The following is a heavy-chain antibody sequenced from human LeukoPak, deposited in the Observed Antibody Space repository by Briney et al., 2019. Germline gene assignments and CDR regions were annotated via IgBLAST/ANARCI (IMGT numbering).Heavy chain of an antibody. Sequence: SETLSLTCIVSGGSINNYYWSWIRQPAGKGLEWIGRIYTRGSTNYNPSLKSRVTMSVDTSKNQFSLSLSSVTAADTAVYYCARGRYCRADLCPGGDAFYIRGQRTMVSVSS. CDR3: ARGRYCRADLCPGGDAFYI. D-gene: IGHD2-15*01. J-gene: IGHJ3*02. V-gene: IGHV4-4*07. CDR2: IYTRGST. CDR1: GGSINNYY.